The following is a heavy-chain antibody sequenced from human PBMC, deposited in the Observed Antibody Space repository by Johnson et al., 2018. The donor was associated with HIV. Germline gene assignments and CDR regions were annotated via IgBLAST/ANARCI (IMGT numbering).Heavy chain of an antibody. Sequence: EVQLVESGGGLVQPGGSLRLSCVASGFTVRSNYMSWVRQAPGKGLEWVSVIYSGGRSYYADSVKGRLTLSRDNSNNTLYLQMNSLRAEDTAVYYCTRRSPYDAFDIWGQGTMVTVSS. CDR3: TRRSPYDAFDI. CDR1: GFTVRSNY. V-gene: IGHV3-66*02. CDR2: IYSGGRS. J-gene: IGHJ3*02.